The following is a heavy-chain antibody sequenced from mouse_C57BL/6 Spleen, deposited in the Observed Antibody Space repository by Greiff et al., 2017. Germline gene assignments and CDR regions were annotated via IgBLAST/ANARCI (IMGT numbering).Heavy chain of an antibody. J-gene: IGHJ2*01. V-gene: IGHV1-69*01. D-gene: IGHD1-1*01. CDR3: ARSYGSSPTGFDY. Sequence: QVQLQQPGAELVMPGASVKLSCKASGYTFTSYWMHWVKQRPGQGPEWIGEIDPSDSYTNYNQKFKGKSTLTVDKSSSTAYMQLSSLTSEDSAVYYCARSYGSSPTGFDYWGQGTTLTVSS. CDR1: GYTFTSYW. CDR2: IDPSDSYT.